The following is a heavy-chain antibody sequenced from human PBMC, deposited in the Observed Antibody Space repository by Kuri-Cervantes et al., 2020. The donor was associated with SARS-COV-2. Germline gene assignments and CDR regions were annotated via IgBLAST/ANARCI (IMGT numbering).Heavy chain of an antibody. J-gene: IGHJ4*02. V-gene: IGHV1-46*01. CDR1: GYTFTSYY. CDR3: ARVPLAYCGGDCFDY. D-gene: IGHD2-21*01. CDR2: INPSGGST. Sequence: ASVKVSCKASGYTFTSYYMHWVRQAPGQGLEWMGVINPSGGSTSYAQKFQGRVTMTRDTSTSTVYMELSSLRSDDTAVYYCARVPLAYCGGDCFDYWGQGTLVTVSS.